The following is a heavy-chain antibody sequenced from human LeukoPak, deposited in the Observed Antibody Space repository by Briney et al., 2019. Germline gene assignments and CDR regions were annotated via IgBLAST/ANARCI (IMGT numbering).Heavy chain of an antibody. CDR2: IRSDAYGGAI. D-gene: IGHD5-24*01. CDR1: GFTFGDYA. V-gene: IGHV3-49*03. J-gene: IGHJ3*02. Sequence: PGGSLRLSCRASGFTFGDYAMNWIRQAPGKGLEWVGFIRSDAYGGAIQYDASVKGRFTISRDYSKTVAYLQMTSLKAEDTAVYYCTRDISEMGAFDIWGLGTMVTVSS. CDR3: TRDISEMGAFDI.